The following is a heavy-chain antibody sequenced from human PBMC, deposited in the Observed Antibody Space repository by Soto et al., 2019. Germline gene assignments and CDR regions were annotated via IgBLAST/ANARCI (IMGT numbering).Heavy chain of an antibody. J-gene: IGHJ6*03. V-gene: IGHV3-21*01. CDR1: GFSFSDYT. CDR3: ARDRAFCSGTGFRDYYHYMDF. CDR2: ISGSTSYT. Sequence: EVQLVESGGGLVKPGGSLRLSCAASGFSFSDYTMNWVRQAPGKGLEWVSSISGSTSYTYYADSLKGRFTVSRDNAEKSFYLQMHSLRAEDTAVYYCARDRAFCSGTGFRDYYHYMDFWGKGTTVSVSS. D-gene: IGHD3-3*01.